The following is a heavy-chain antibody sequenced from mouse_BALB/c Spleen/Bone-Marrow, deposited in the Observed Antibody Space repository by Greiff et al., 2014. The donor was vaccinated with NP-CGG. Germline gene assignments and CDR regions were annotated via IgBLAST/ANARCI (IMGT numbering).Heavy chain of an antibody. CDR2: INPTIGGT. CDR3: TTLGRFDG. J-gene: IGHJ3*01. V-gene: IGHV1S16*01. CDR1: GYTFTNSY. Sequence: VKLQESGAELVKPGTSVKLSCKASGYTFTNSYIYWVKQRPGQGLEWIGEINPTIGGTNFNEKFKTKATLTVDKSSSTAYMQRSILTSEDSAVYSCTTLGRFDGWGQGTLVTVSA. D-gene: IGHD4-1*01.